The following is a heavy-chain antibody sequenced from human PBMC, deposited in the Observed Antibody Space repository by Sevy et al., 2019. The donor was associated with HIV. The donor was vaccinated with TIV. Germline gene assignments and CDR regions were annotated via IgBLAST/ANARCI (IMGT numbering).Heavy chain of an antibody. Sequence: GGSLRLSCAASGFTFSGNWMSWVRQAPGKGLEWVADIKEDGSEKYYVDSVKGRFTISRDNAKKSLYLKMNNLRAEDTAVYYWARDAGYCSSTSCYRGDYFDYWGQGTLVTVSS. CDR2: IKEDGSEK. CDR1: GFTFSGNW. D-gene: IGHD2-2*02. CDR3: ARDAGYCSSTSCYRGDYFDY. J-gene: IGHJ4*02. V-gene: IGHV3-7*01.